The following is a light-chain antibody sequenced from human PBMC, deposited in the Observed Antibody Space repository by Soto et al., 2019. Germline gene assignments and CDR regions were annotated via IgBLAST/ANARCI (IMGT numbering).Light chain of an antibody. V-gene: IGKV2-24*01. J-gene: IGKJ1*01. CDR3: MQFAHFPRT. CDR1: QSLVYSDGNTY. Sequence: DVVLTQTPLSSPVTLGQPASISCRSSQSLVYSDGNTYLSWLQQRPGQPPRLLIYQISNRFSGVPDRFSGNGAGTDFTLKISRVVAEDVGVYYCMQFAHFPRTFGQGTKLEI. CDR2: QIS.